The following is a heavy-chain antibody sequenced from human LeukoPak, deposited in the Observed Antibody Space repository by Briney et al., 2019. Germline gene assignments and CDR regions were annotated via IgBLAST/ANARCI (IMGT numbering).Heavy chain of an antibody. CDR2: IYYSGST. D-gene: IGHD6-19*01. Sequence: SETLPLTCTVSGGSISSSSYYWGWIRQPPGKGLEWIGSIYYSGSTYYNPSLKSRVTISVDTSKNQFSLKLSSVTAADTAVYYCARVVGTRGCADYWGQGTLVTVSS. V-gene: IGHV4-39*01. CDR3: ARVVGTRGCADY. CDR1: GGSISSSSYY. J-gene: IGHJ4*02.